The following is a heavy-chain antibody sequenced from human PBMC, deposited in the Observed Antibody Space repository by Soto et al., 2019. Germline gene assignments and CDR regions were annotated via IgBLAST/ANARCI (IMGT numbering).Heavy chain of an antibody. D-gene: IGHD1-26*01. CDR2: IYHSGST. Sequence: SETRSLTCAVSGGSISSGGYSWSWIRQPPGKGLEWIGYIYHSGSTYYNPSLKSRVTISVDRSKNQFSLKLSSVTAADTAVYYCAREVIRTGAYYFDYWGQGTLVTVSS. CDR1: GGSISSGGYS. J-gene: IGHJ4*02. V-gene: IGHV4-30-2*01. CDR3: AREVIRTGAYYFDY.